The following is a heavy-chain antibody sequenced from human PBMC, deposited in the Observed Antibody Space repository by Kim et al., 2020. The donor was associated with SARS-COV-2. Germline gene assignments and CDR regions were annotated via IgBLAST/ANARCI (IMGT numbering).Heavy chain of an antibody. CDR3: AKDVNTMVRGVDY. CDR1: GFTFGDYA. J-gene: IGHJ4*02. D-gene: IGHD3-10*01. V-gene: IGHV3-9*01. CDR2: ISWNSGSI. Sequence: GGSLRLSCAASGFTFGDYAMHWVRQAPGKGLEWVSGISWNSGSIGYADSVKGRFTISRDNAKNSLYLQMNSLRAEDTALYYCAKDVNTMVRGVDYWGQGTLVTVSS.